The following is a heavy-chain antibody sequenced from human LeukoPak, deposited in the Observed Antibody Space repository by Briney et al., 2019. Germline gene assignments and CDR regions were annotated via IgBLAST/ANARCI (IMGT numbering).Heavy chain of an antibody. Sequence: GESLKISCKGSGYSFTSYWIGWVRQMPGKGLEWMGIIYPGDSATRYSPSFQGQGTVSAAKSISTAYLQWSSLKASDTAMYYCVRQARGLGGWYPVYYYYYMDVWGKGTTVTISS. CDR1: GYSFTSYW. CDR2: IYPGDSAT. D-gene: IGHD6-19*01. J-gene: IGHJ6*03. V-gene: IGHV5-51*01. CDR3: VRQARGLGGWYPVYYYYYMDV.